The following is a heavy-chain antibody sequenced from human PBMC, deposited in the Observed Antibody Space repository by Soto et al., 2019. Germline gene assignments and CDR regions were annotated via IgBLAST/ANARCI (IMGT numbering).Heavy chain of an antibody. CDR3: ARGGWSMDV. CDR1: GASISSLY. CDR2: IHYSGST. D-gene: IGHD2-15*01. Sequence: SETLSLTCTISGASISSLYWSWVRQPPGKGLEWIGYIHYSGSTNYNPSLKSRVTILVDTSKNQFSLRLSSVTAADTAVYYCARGGWSMDVWDQGTTVTVSS. V-gene: IGHV4-59*11. J-gene: IGHJ6*02.